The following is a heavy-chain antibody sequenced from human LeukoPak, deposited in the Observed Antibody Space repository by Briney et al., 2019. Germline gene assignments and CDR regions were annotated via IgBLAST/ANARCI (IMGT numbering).Heavy chain of an antibody. CDR3: ARDDLKYSSSWYGLRDY. Sequence: GSSVNVSCKASGGNFSSDAISWVRQAPGQGLEWMGGIIPIFGTANYAQKFQGRVTITTDESTSTAYMELSSLRSEDTAVYYCARDDLKYSSSWYGLRDYWGQGTLVTVSS. D-gene: IGHD6-13*01. V-gene: IGHV1-69*05. CDR2: IIPIFGTA. CDR1: GGNFSSDA. J-gene: IGHJ4*02.